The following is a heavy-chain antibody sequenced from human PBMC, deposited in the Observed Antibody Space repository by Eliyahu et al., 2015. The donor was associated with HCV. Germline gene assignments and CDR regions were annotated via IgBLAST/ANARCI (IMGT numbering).Heavy chain of an antibody. CDR2: INPSTDYT. V-gene: IGHV1-46*04. D-gene: IGHD6-19*01. Sequence: QVQLVQSGAEVKKPGASVKVSCKASGYTFTSYYVHWVRQAPGQGLAWMGIINPSTDYTIYAQRLQGRVTMTRDTSTSTVYMELSSLTSEDTAVYYCAREVAVGIGACDIWGQGTVVTVSS. CDR3: AREVAVGIGACDI. J-gene: IGHJ3*02. CDR1: GYTFTSYY.